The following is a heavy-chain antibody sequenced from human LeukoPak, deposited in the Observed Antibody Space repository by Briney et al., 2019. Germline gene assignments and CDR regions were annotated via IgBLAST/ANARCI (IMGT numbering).Heavy chain of an antibody. Sequence: SETLSLTCTVSGGSISSYYWSWIRQPAGKGLEWIGRIYTSGSTNYNPSLKSRVTMSVDTSKNQFSLKLSSVTAADTAVYYCARFTYYYDSSGYSRWFDPWGQGTLVTVSS. CDR1: GGSISSYY. V-gene: IGHV4-4*07. J-gene: IGHJ5*02. CDR3: ARFTYYYDSSGYSRWFDP. CDR2: IYTSGST. D-gene: IGHD3-22*01.